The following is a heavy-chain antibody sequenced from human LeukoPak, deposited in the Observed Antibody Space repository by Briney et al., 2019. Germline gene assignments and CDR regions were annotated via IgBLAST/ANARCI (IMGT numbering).Heavy chain of an antibody. J-gene: IGHJ4*02. CDR3: ARESITGHRDFDY. CDR2: ISSGSRTI. Sequence: PGGSLRLSCAASGFTFGSYSMNWVRQAPGKGQEWISYISSGSRTIYYADSVEGRFTVSRDNAKNSLYLQMRSLRAEDTAVYYCARESITGHRDFDYWGQGTLVTVSS. CDR1: GFTFGSYS. V-gene: IGHV3-48*01. D-gene: IGHD1-20*01.